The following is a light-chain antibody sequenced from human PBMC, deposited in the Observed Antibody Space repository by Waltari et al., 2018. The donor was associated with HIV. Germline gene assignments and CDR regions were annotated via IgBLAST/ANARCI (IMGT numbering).Light chain of an antibody. CDR1: SGSVSSSYY. CDR3: VLYMGNGISV. CDR2: SPK. V-gene: IGLV8-61*01. J-gene: IGLJ3*02. Sequence: QTVVTQEPSFSVSPGGTVTLTCGLSSGSVSSSYYPSWYQQTPGQAPRTLIYSPKTRSSGVPVRFSGSILGNKAALTITGAQADDESDYYCVLYMGNGISVFGGGTKLTVL.